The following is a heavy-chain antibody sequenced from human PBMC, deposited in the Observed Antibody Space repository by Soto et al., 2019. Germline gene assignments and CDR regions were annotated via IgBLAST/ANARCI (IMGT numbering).Heavy chain of an antibody. J-gene: IGHJ4*02. D-gene: IGHD1-26*01. Sequence: QVQLVQSGAEVKKPGASVKDSCKASGYTFTSYGISWVRQAPGQGLEWMGWISAYNGNTNYGQKFQGRVTMTTDTSTNTAYTELRSLRSDDTAVYYCARTRRSRGSQDYLGQGTRVTVSS. CDR2: ISAYNGNT. CDR1: GYTFTSYG. V-gene: IGHV1-18*01. CDR3: ARTRRSRGSQDY.